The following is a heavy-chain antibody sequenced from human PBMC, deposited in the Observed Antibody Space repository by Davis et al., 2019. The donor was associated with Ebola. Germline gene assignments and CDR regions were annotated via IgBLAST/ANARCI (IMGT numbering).Heavy chain of an antibody. CDR2: IYITGST. Sequence: PSETLSLTCTVSGGSISSSSYYWSWIRQPAGKGLEWIGRIYITGSTNYNPSLKSRVTMSVDTSKNQFSLKLSSVTAADTAVYYCARGYSSSWYNEGSFYYYMDVWGKGTTVTVSS. D-gene: IGHD6-13*01. J-gene: IGHJ6*03. CDR1: GGSISSSSYY. CDR3: ARGYSSSWYNEGSFYYYMDV. V-gene: IGHV4-61*02.